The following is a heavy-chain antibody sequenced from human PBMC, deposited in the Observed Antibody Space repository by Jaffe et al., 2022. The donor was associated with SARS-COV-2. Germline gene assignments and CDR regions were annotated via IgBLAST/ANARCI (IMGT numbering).Heavy chain of an antibody. CDR1: GGSIRSYY. J-gene: IGHJ4*02. Sequence: QVQLQESGPGLVKPSETLSLTCTVSGGSIRSYYWSWIRQPPGKGLEWIGYIYYSGSTNYNPSLESRVTISVDMSKNQFSLKLSSVTAADTAVYYCATGEVYFDYWGQGTLVTVSS. CDR3: ATGEVYFDY. V-gene: IGHV4-59*01. D-gene: IGHD1-26*01. CDR2: IYYSGST.